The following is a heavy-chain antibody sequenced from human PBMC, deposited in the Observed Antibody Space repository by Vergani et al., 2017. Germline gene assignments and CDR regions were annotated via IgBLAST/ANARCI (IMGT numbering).Heavy chain of an antibody. V-gene: IGHV4-59*01. Sequence: QVQLQESGPGLVKPSQTLSLTCTVSGGSISSYYWSWIRQPPGKGLEWIGYIYYSGSTNYNPSLKSRVTISVDTSQNQFSLKLSSVTAADTAVYYCARATPIHDAFDIWGQGTMVTVSS. CDR2: IYYSGST. CDR1: GGSISSYY. CDR3: ARATPIHDAFDI. J-gene: IGHJ3*02. D-gene: IGHD3-3*01.